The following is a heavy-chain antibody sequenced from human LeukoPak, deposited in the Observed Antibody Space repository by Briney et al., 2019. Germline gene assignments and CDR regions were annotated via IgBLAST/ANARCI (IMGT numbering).Heavy chain of an antibody. CDR3: AREHAGVSAFDI. CDR2: ISNSGSII. J-gene: IGHJ3*02. Sequence: GGSLRLSCAASGFTFSDYYMSWIRQAPGKGLEWVSYISNSGSIIKYADSVKGRFTISRDNAKNSLYLQMNSLRAEDTAVYYCAREHAGVSAFDIWGQGTLVTVSS. D-gene: IGHD3-10*01. V-gene: IGHV3-11*01. CDR1: GFTFSDYY.